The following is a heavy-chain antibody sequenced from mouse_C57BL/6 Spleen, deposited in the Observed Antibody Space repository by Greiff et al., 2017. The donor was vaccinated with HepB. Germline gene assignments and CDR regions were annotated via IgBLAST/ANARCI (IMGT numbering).Heavy chain of an antibody. Sequence: QVQLQQPGAELVKPGASVKLSCKASGYTFTSYWMHWVKQRPGQGLEWIGMIHPNSGSTNYNEKFKSKATLTVDKSSSTAYMQLSSLTSEDSAVYSWARLGGFGTTAYYFDYWGQGTTLTVSS. CDR3: ARLGGFGTTAYYFDY. D-gene: IGHD1-2*01. V-gene: IGHV1-64*01. CDR1: GYTFTSYW. J-gene: IGHJ2*01. CDR2: IHPNSGST.